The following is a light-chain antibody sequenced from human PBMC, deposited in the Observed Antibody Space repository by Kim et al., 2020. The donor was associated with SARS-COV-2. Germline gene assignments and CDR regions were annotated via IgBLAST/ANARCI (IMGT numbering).Light chain of an antibody. CDR2: AAS. V-gene: IGKV1-17*03. CDR1: QAISNY. CDR3: LQHNVYPLT. Sequence: ASVGDRVTITCRASQAISNYLAWLQQKPGKGPKRLIYAASSLQSGVPSRFSGSGSGTEFTLTISSLQPEDFATYFCLQHNVYPLTFGGGTKVDIK. J-gene: IGKJ4*01.